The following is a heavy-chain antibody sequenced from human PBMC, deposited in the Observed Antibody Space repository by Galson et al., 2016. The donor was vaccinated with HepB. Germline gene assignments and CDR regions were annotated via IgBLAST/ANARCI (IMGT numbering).Heavy chain of an antibody. J-gene: IGHJ4*02. CDR3: AKGDQDIVMAVVALDS. D-gene: IGHD2-15*01. V-gene: IGHV3-23*01. CDR2: ISGRGGST. CDR1: GFTFSNYA. Sequence: SLRLSCAASGFTFSNYAMNWVRQAPGKGLEWVSAISGRGGSTFYAESVKGRFTISRDNSRNTLYLQMNSLRAEDTAVYYCAKGDQDIVMAVVALDSWGQGTLVTVSA.